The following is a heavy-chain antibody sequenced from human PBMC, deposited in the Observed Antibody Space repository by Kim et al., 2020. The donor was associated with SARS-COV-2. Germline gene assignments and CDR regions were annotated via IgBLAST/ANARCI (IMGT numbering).Heavy chain of an antibody. J-gene: IGHJ3*02. CDR2: IYYSGST. Sequence: SETLSLTCTVSGGSISSGGYYWSWIRQHPGKGLEWIGYIYYSGSTYYNPSLKSRVTISVDTSKNQFSLKLSSVTAADTAVYYCAREPYRAARYAFDIWGQGTMVTVSS. V-gene: IGHV4-31*03. CDR1: GGSISSGGYY. CDR3: AREPYRAARYAFDI. D-gene: IGHD1-26*01.